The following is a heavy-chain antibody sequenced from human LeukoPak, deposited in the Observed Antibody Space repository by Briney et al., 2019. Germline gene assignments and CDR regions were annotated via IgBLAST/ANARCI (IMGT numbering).Heavy chain of an antibody. CDR3: AKTPTNWNPGY. V-gene: IGHV3-21*04. CDR1: GFTFSDQS. D-gene: IGHD1-1*01. Sequence: GGSLRLSCAASGFTFSDQSMNWVRQAPGKGLEWVSSISANSLHIFYADSVKGRFTISRDNAKNSLYLQMNSLRAEDTAVYYCAKTPTNWNPGYWGQGTLVTVSS. CDR2: ISANSLHI. J-gene: IGHJ4*02.